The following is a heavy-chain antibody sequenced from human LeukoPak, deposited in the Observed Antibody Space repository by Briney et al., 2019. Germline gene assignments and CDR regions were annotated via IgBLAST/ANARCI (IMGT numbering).Heavy chain of an antibody. J-gene: IGHJ6*03. CDR2: IIPMFGTR. CDR3: ARGADWQLLEYYYYYMDV. CDR1: GYTFTGYF. V-gene: IGHV1-69*06. Sequence: SVKVSCKASGYTFTGYFMHWVRQAPGQGLEWMGGIIPMFGTRTYAQKFQGRATITVDTSTGTANMELTRLRSEDTAVYYCARGADWQLLEYYYYYMDVWGKGTPVTVSS. D-gene: IGHD4-23*01.